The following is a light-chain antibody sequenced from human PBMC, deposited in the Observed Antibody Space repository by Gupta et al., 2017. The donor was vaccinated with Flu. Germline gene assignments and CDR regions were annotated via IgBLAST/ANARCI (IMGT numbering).Light chain of an antibody. CDR2: DAS. CDR3: QKQNSAPRT. Sequence: DIQITQSPSYLSASVGDRVTINCRARQGISNYLDWYQQKPGKAPKLLIYDASTREEGVPSRFSGSGSGTDFTLTISSRQPEDVATYYCQKQNSAPRTFGQGTKVEIK. V-gene: IGKV1-27*01. CDR1: QGISNY. J-gene: IGKJ1*01.